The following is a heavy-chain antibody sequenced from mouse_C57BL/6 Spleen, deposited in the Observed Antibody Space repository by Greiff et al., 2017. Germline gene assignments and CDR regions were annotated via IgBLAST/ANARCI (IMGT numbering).Heavy chain of an antibody. D-gene: IGHD2-4*01. V-gene: IGHV1-47*01. J-gene: IGHJ3*01. Sequence: VQLQQSGAELVKPGASVKMSCKASGYTFTTYPIEWMKQNRGKSLEWIGNFHPYNDDAKYNEKFKGKATLTVEKSSNTVYLGLSRLTSDDSAVYYCARPDDYDSWFAYWGQGTLVTVSA. CDR3: ARPDDYDSWFAY. CDR1: GYTFTTYP. CDR2: FHPYNDDA.